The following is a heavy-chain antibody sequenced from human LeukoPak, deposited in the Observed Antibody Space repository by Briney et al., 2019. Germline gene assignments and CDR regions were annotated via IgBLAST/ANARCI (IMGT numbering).Heavy chain of an antibody. CDR3: ARAIHKPREPISMTH. V-gene: IGHV1-69*05. CDR1: GGTFSSYA. J-gene: IGHJ4*02. CDR2: IIPIFGTA. D-gene: IGHD3-22*01. Sequence: SVKVAWKASGGTFSSYAISWVRQAPGQGLEWMGGIIPIFGTANYAQKFQGRVTITTDESTSTAYMELSSLRSEDTAGYYCARAIHKPREPISMTHWGQGTLVTVSS.